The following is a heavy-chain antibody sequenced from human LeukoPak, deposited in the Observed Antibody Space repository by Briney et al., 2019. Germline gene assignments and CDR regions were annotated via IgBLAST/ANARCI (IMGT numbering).Heavy chain of an antibody. CDR3: AKRRGPTYGDFDY. CDR2: ITGSGDYT. Sequence: GGSLRLSCAASGLTFSSYSMSWVRQAPGKGLEWVSAITGSGDYTDYADSVKGRFSISRDNSKNTLYLKMNSLRVEDTAVYYCAKRRGPTYGDFDYWGQGTLVTVSS. D-gene: IGHD4-17*01. V-gene: IGHV3-23*01. CDR1: GLTFSSYS. J-gene: IGHJ4*02.